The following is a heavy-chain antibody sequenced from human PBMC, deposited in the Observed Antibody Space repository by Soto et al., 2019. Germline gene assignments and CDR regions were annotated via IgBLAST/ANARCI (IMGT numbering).Heavy chain of an antibody. CDR2: ISYDGGSK. CDR1: GFTFSTYG. CDR3: AKEQLAMTVVVADYFDS. J-gene: IGHJ4*02. Sequence: QVQLVESGGGVVQPGKSLRLSCAASGFTFSTYGIHWVRQAPGKGLEWVALISYDGGSKYYGDSVKGRFIISRDNSHNAVFCQMNSLRAGGTAVYFCAKEQLAMTVVVADYFDSWGQGTLVTVSS. V-gene: IGHV3-30*05. D-gene: IGHD3-22*01.